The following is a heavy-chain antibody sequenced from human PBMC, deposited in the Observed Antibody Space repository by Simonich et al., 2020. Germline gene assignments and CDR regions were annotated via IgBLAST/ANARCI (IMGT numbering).Heavy chain of an antibody. D-gene: IGHD3-22*01. J-gene: IGHJ4*02. CDR2: ISSSSSTI. V-gene: IGHV3-48*01. CDR1: SSYS. Sequence: SSYSMNWFRQAPGKGLGWVSYISSSSSTIYNADSVKGRFTISRDNAKNSLYLQMNSLRAEYTAVYYCARAMDYYDSSGYYFDYWGQGTLVTVSS. CDR3: ARAMDYYDSSGYYFDY.